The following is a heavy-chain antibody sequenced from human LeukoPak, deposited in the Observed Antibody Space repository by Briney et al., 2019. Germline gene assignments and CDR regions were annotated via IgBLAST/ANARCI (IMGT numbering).Heavy chain of an antibody. Sequence: ASVKVSCKASGYTFTSYYMHWVRQAPGQGLEWMGIINPSGGSTSYAQKFQGRVTMTRDTSTSTVYIELSSLRSEDTAVYYCARGHSSSWEYNWFDPWGQGTLVTVSS. V-gene: IGHV1-46*03. CDR3: ARGHSSSWEYNWFDP. D-gene: IGHD6-13*01. J-gene: IGHJ5*02. CDR1: GYTFTSYY. CDR2: INPSGGST.